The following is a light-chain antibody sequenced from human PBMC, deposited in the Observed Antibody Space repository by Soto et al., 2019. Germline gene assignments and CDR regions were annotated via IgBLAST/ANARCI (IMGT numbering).Light chain of an antibody. CDR2: DAS. V-gene: IGKV3-20*01. CDR3: QQYGGSLT. Sequence: EIVLTQSPGTLSLSPGERATLSCRASQSVSYYLAWYQQKPGQAPRLLIYDASSRATGVPDRFSGSGSGTDFTLTISRLEPEDFAVYYCQQYGGSLTFGGGTKVEIK. CDR1: QSVSYY. J-gene: IGKJ4*01.